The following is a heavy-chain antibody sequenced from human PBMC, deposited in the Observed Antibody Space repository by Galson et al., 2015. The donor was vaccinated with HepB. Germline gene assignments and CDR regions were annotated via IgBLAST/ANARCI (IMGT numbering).Heavy chain of an antibody. CDR1: GFIFSDSG. V-gene: IGHV3-73*01. J-gene: IGHJ3*02. CDR3: TRLKEMPTVENAFDI. Sequence: SLRLSCAASGFIFSDSGIHWVRRASGKGLEWVGRIRSKANSYATASAASVKGRFTISRDDSESRAYLQMNSLKTEDTAVYYCTRLKEMPTVENAFDIWGQGTMVTVSS. D-gene: IGHD5-24*01. CDR2: IRSKANSYAT.